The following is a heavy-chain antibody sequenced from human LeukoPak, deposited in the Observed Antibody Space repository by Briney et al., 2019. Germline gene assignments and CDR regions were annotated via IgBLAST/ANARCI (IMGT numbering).Heavy chain of an antibody. CDR2: ISGSGAST. D-gene: IGHD1-26*01. J-gene: IGHJ4*02. CDR1: GFTFSTYA. Sequence: GGSLRLSCAASGFTFSTYAMNWVRQAPGKGLEWVSGISGSGASTYYADSVKGRFTISRDNSKNTLYLQMNSPRAEDTAVYYCAKSRSGSYSSDYWGQGTLVTVSS. CDR3: AKSRSGSYSSDY. V-gene: IGHV3-23*01.